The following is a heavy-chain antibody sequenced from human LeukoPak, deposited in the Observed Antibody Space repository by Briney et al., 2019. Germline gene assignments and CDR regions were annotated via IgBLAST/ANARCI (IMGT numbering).Heavy chain of an antibody. CDR2: ISRSSGYI. J-gene: IGHJ3*02. Sequence: GGSLRLSCAASGFTFSSYSMNWVRQAPGKGLEWVSSISRSSGYIFYADSVKGRFTISRDNAKNSLYLQMNSLRAEDTAVYYCARDRHCAFNIWGQGKTGTVSS. D-gene: IGHD3-3*02. CDR3: ARDRHCAFNI. CDR1: GFTFSSYS. V-gene: IGHV3-21*01.